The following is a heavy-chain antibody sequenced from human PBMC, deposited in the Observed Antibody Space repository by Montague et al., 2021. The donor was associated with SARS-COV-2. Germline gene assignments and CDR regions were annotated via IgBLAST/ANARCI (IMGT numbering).Heavy chain of an antibody. CDR1: GGSINSYY. CDR3: AWTTYVDLASIYYYVMDV. J-gene: IGHJ6*02. Sequence: SETLSPTCTVSGGSINSYYWSWIRQPPGRGLGWIGYIYYSGSTEYSPSLKSRVTMSIDTSKNQFSLRLNSVTAADTAVYFCAWTTYVDLASIYYYVMDVWGQGTTVTVSS. D-gene: IGHD4-11*01. CDR2: IYYSGST. V-gene: IGHV4-59*08.